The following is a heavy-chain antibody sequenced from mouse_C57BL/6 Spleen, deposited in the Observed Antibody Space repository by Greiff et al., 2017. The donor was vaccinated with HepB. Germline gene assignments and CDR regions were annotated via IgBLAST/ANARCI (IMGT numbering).Heavy chain of an antibody. CDR1: GFSLTSYG. V-gene: IGHV2-2*01. CDR3: ARKTYYDYDGGTMDY. J-gene: IGHJ4*01. Sequence: VKLQESGPGLVQPSQRLSITCTVSGFSLTSYGVHWVRQSPGKGLEWLGVIWSGGSTDYNAAFISRLSISKDNSKSQVFFKMNSLQADDTAIYYCARKTYYDYDGGTMDYWGQGTSVTVSS. CDR2: IWSGGST. D-gene: IGHD2-4*01.